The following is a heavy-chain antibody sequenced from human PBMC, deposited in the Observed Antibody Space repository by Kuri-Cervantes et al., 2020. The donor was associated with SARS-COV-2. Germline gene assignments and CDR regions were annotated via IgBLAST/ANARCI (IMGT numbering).Heavy chain of an antibody. CDR2: ISSSSSYI. Sequence: GRSLRLSCAASGFTFSSYSMNWVRQAPGKGLEWVSSISSSSSYIYYADSVKGRFTISRDNAKNSLYLQMNSLRAEDTAVYYCARDHGDYYFDYWGQGTLVTVSS. CDR1: GFTFSSYS. CDR3: ARDHGDYYFDY. D-gene: IGHD4-17*01. J-gene: IGHJ4*02. V-gene: IGHV3-21*01.